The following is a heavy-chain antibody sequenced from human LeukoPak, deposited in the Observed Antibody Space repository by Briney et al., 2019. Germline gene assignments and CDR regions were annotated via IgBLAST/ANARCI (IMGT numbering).Heavy chain of an antibody. V-gene: IGHV3-66*01. CDR2: VYSGGST. CDR3: ARIVYSGVWKIEY. Sequence: GGSLRLSGAASGFTFSSNYMSWVRQAPGKGLEWVSIVYSGGSTYYADSVKGRFTISRDNSKNTLYLQMNSLRAEDTAVYHCARIVYSGVWKIEYWGQGTLVTVSS. D-gene: IGHD6-19*01. J-gene: IGHJ4*02. CDR1: GFTFSSNY.